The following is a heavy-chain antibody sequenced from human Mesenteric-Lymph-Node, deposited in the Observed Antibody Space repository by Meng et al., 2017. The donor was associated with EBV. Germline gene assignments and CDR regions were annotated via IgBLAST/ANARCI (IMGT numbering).Heavy chain of an antibody. Sequence: QVQLVQSGAEVKKPGASVQVSCKTTGYTFTSYVIHWVRQAPGQRLEWMGWINADKANTKYSQKFQGRVTITRDTSANTAYMELSSLGSEDTAVYYCAIEHTSTWYQGSFDYWGQGTLVTVSS. J-gene: IGHJ4*02. CDR2: INADKANT. CDR3: AIEHTSTWYQGSFDY. CDR1: GYTFTSYV. D-gene: IGHD6-13*01. V-gene: IGHV1-3*01.